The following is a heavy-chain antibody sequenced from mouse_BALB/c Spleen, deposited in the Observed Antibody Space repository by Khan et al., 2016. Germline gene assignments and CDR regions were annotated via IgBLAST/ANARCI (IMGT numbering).Heavy chain of an antibody. CDR1: GYTFTSYW. Sequence: VQRQESGAELARPGASVKLSCKASGYTFTSYWMQWVKQRPGQGLEWIGAIYPGDGDTRYTQKFKGKATLTADKSSSTAYMQLSSLASEDSAVYYCARGAYGYYSLDYWGQGTSVTVSS. CDR2: IYPGDGDT. J-gene: IGHJ4*01. CDR3: ARGAYGYYSLDY. D-gene: IGHD1-1*02. V-gene: IGHV1-87*01.